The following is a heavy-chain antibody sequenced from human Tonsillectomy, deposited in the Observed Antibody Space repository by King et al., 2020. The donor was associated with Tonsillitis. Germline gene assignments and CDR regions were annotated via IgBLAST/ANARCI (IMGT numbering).Heavy chain of an antibody. Sequence: TLKESGPTLVKPTQTLTLTCTFSGFSLSTSGVGVGWIRQPPGKALEWLALIYWNDDNRYSPSLKSRLTITKDTSKNQVVLTMTNMDPVDTATYYCAHRHPAEYNWAYGAFDIWVQGTMVTVSS. CDR1: GFSLSTSGVG. V-gene: IGHV2-5*01. CDR2: IYWNDDN. J-gene: IGHJ3*02. D-gene: IGHD1-20*01. CDR3: AHRHPAEYNWAYGAFDI.